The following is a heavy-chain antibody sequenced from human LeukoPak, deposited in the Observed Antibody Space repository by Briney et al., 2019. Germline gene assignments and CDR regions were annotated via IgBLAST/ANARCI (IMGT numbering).Heavy chain of an antibody. D-gene: IGHD2-15*01. J-gene: IGHJ4*02. V-gene: IGHV1-18*01. Sequence: GASVKVSCKASGYTFTSYGISWVRQAPGQGLEWMGWISAYNGNTNYAQKLQGRVTMTTDTSTSTAYMELRSLRPDDTAVYYCAREKVTPVVAASYGIDYWGQGTLVTVSS. CDR3: AREKVTPVVAASYGIDY. CDR2: ISAYNGNT. CDR1: GYTFTSYG.